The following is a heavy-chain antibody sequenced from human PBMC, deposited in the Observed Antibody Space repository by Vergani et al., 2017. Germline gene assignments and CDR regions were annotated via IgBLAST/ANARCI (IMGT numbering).Heavy chain of an antibody. Sequence: QVQLVESGGGVVQPGRSLRLSCAASGFTFSSYGMHWVRQAPGKGLEWVAVIWYDGSNKYYADSVKGRFTISRDNSKNTLYLQMNSLRAEDTAVYYCARDRKYCSSTSCYNGYFDLWGRGTLVTVSS. CDR1: GFTFSSYG. D-gene: IGHD2-2*02. CDR3: ARDRKYCSSTSCYNGYFDL. V-gene: IGHV3-33*01. J-gene: IGHJ2*01. CDR2: IWYDGSNK.